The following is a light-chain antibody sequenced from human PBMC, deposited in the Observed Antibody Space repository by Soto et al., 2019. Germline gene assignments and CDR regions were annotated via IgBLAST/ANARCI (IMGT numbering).Light chain of an antibody. J-gene: IGLJ3*02. CDR3: QVWDSYTVL. V-gene: IGLV3-9*01. CDR1: NIGRKN. Sequence: SYELTQPLSVAVALGQTATITCGGNNIGRKNVHWYQQRPGQAPVLVIYRDSNRPSGIPERFSGSNSGNTATLTISRVQAGDEADYYCQVWDSYTVLFGGGTQLTVL. CDR2: RDS.